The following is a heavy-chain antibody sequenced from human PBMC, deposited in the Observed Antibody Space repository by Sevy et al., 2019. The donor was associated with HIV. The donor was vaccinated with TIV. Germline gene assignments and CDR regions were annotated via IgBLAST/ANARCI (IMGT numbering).Heavy chain of an antibody. V-gene: IGHV3-64D*06. CDR1: GFTFSSYA. Sequence: GGSLRLSCSASGFTFSSYAMHWVRQAPGKGLEYVSAISSNGDSTYYADSVKCRFTISRENSKKTLYLQMSSLRAEDTAVYYCVKDPSSGILTGYSSWGQGTLVTVSS. J-gene: IGHJ5*02. D-gene: IGHD3-9*01. CDR3: VKDPSSGILTGYSS. CDR2: ISSNGDST.